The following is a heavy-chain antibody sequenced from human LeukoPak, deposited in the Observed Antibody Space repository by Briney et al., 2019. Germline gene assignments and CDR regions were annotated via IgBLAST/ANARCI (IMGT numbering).Heavy chain of an antibody. V-gene: IGHV4-59*01. D-gene: IGHD6-13*01. J-gene: IGHJ5*02. CDR2: LYPSGNT. CDR1: GGSISGYY. CDR3: ARSPSGYTSSWGCFDP. Sequence: MASETLSLTCTVSGGSISGYYWSWIRQPPGKGLEWIGFLYPSGNTNYNPSLKSRVTILVDTSKNQFSLKVHSVTAADTALYFCARSPSGYTSSWGCFDPWGQGALVTVSS.